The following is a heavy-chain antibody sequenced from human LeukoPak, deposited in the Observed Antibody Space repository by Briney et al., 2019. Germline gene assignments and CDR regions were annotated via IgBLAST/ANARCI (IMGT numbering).Heavy chain of an antibody. J-gene: IGHJ4*02. V-gene: IGHV4-59*01. D-gene: IGHD6-13*01. CDR2: IYYSGTT. CDR1: GGSISSYY. Sequence: SETLSLTCTVSGGSISSYYWSWIRQPPGKGLEWIGYIYYSGTTNYNPSLRSRVAISVDTSKNQFSLKLSSVTAADTAVYYCARGVYIAAAQYGYWGQGTLVTVSS. CDR3: ARGVYIAAAQYGY.